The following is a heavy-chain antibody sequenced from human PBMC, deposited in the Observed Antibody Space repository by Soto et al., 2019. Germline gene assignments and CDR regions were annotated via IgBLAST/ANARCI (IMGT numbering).Heavy chain of an antibody. CDR1: GDSITAYY. CDR3: ARDKGGEFLKGSGMDV. J-gene: IGHJ6*02. CDR2: IYHNGET. Sequence: QLQLQESGPGLVKPSETLSLICSVSGDSITAYYLSWLRQSPGKELEWIGYIYHNGETNYNPSLKSRVTISADTSKTQFSLRLSSVTAADTGVYYCARDKGGEFLKGSGMDVWGQGTTVIVSS. D-gene: IGHD3-10*01. V-gene: IGHV4-59*01.